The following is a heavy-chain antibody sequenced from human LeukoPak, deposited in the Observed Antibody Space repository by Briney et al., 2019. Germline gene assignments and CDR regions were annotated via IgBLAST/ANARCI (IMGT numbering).Heavy chain of an antibody. CDR3: ARGPPNWGYDY. Sequence: ASVKVSCKASGYTFTSYGISWVRQATGQGPEWMGWMSSNSGDTGYAQNFQGRVTMTRDTSISTAYMELSSLRSEDTAVYYCARGPPNWGYDYWGQGTLVTVSS. D-gene: IGHD7-27*01. V-gene: IGHV1-8*02. CDR2: MSSNSGDT. CDR1: GYTFTSYG. J-gene: IGHJ4*02.